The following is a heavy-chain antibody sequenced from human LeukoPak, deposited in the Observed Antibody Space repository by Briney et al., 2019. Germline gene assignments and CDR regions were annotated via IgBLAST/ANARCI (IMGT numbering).Heavy chain of an antibody. J-gene: IGHJ4*02. CDR3: ATLDSSGYYRTYYFDY. V-gene: IGHV1-69*04. CDR2: IIPILGIA. CDR1: GGTFSSYA. Sequence: GSSVKVSCKASGGTFSSYAISWVRQAPGQGLEWMGRIIPILGIANYAQKFQGRVTITADKSTSTAYMELSSLRSEDTAVYYCATLDSSGYYRTYYFDYWGQGTLVTVSS. D-gene: IGHD3-22*01.